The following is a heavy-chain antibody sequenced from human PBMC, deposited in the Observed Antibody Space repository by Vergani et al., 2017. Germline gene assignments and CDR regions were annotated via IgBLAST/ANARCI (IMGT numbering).Heavy chain of an antibody. J-gene: IGHJ5*02. CDR1: GGSITYGAFY. D-gene: IGHD2-21*01. CDR2: IYYSENK. V-gene: IGHV4-39*01. CDR3: ARCLRDEVMIYGGTIECWFDP. Sequence: QLQLQESGPGLVKPSETLSLICTVSGGSITYGAFYWGWIRQSPGKGLEWIGSIYYSENKFSNPSLESRVTLSIDKTKNQFSLKLKSVTAAETAVFYCARCLRDEVMIYGGTIECWFDPWGQGTLVTVSS.